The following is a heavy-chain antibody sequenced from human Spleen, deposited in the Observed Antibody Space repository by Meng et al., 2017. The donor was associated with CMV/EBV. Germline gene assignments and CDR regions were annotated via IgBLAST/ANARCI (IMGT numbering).Heavy chain of an antibody. V-gene: IGHV3-66*01. Sequence: GQLVGAGGGVVRPGGSLRLSCAASGFTFDDYGMSWVRQAQGKGLEWVSVMYSGGYTYYADSVKGRFTLSRDNSKNTVYLQMNSLRPEDTAVYYCAREHSLTGIFDYWGQGTLVTVSS. J-gene: IGHJ4*02. CDR3: AREHSLTGIFDY. CDR2: MYSGGYT. D-gene: IGHD7-27*01. CDR1: GFTFDDYG.